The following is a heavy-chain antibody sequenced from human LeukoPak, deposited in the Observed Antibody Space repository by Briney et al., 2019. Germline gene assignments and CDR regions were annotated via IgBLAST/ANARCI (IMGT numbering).Heavy chain of an antibody. Sequence: SETLSLTCAVYGGSFSGYYWSWIRQPPGKGLEWIGEINHSGSTNYNPSLKSRVTISVDTSKNQFSLKLSSVTAADTAVYYCARARSGYSGYDQGDAFDIWGQGTMVTVSS. J-gene: IGHJ3*02. D-gene: IGHD5-12*01. CDR3: ARARSGYSGYDQGDAFDI. V-gene: IGHV4-34*01. CDR1: GGSFSGYY. CDR2: INHSGST.